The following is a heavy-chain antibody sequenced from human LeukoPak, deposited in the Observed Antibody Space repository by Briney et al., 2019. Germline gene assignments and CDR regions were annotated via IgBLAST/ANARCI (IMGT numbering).Heavy chain of an antibody. CDR3: ARDYGEGFDV. V-gene: IGHV4-59*01. Sequence: SETLSLTCTVSGGSISSYYWSWIRQPAGKGLEWIGSIYYSGSTYYNPSLKSRVTISIDTSKNQFSLKMRSVTAADTAVYYCARDYGEGFDVWGQGTMVTVSS. D-gene: IGHD3-10*01. CDR2: IYYSGST. CDR1: GGSISSYY. J-gene: IGHJ3*01.